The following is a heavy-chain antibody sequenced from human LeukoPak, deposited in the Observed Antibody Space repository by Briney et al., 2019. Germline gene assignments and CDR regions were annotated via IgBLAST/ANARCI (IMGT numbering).Heavy chain of an antibody. Sequence: RGGSLRLSCATSGFTFRNCGMHWVRQAPGKGLEWVAIIYYDGSNKYYTDSVKGRFTISRDNSKNTLYLQMDSLRAEDTAVYYCARDRSLSYFDYWGQGTLVTVSS. V-gene: IGHV3-33*01. CDR3: ARDRSLSYFDY. CDR1: GFTFRNCG. CDR2: IYYDGSNK. J-gene: IGHJ4*02.